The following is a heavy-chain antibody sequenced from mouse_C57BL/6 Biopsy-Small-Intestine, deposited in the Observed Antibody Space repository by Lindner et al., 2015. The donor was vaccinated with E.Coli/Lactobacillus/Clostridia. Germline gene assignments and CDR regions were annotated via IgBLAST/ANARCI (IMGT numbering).Heavy chain of an antibody. J-gene: IGHJ2*01. CDR2: FLPRSNST. Sequence: VQLQESGAELMKPGASVKLSCKTTGYTFTDYWIEWVKQRPGLGLEWIGEFLPRSNSTNCNEKFKDRATFTVNTSSNTAYMQLTSLTAEDSAIYYCTRHGDYWGQGTTLTVSS. V-gene: IGHV1-9*01. CDR1: GYTFTDYW. CDR3: TRHGDY.